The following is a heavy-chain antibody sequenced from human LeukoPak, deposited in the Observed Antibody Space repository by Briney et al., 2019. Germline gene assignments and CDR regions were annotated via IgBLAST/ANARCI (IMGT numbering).Heavy chain of an antibody. CDR3: ARQVVVPAAHDYYYYGMDV. CDR2: IDPSDSYT. Sequence: GESLKISCKGSGFYFTSYWITWVRQMPGKGLEWMGRIDPSDSYTTYSPSFQGHVTISADKSISTAYVQWSSLKASDTAMYYCARQVVVPAAHDYYYYGMDVWGKGTTVTVSP. V-gene: IGHV5-10-1*01. J-gene: IGHJ6*04. D-gene: IGHD2-2*01. CDR1: GFYFTSYW.